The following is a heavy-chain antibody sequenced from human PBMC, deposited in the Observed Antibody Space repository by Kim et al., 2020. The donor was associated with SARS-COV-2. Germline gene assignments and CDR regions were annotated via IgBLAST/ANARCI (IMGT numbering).Heavy chain of an antibody. CDR1: GYSFTSYW. D-gene: IGHD3-10*01. Sequence: GESLKISCKGSGYSFTSYWIGWVRQMPGKGLEWMGIIYPGDSDTRYSPSFQGQVTISADKSISTAYLQWSSLKASDTAMYYCARRTGTMVRGAGEEYNWFDPWGQGTLVTVSS. V-gene: IGHV5-51*01. CDR2: IYPGDSDT. CDR3: ARRTGTMVRGAGEEYNWFDP. J-gene: IGHJ5*02.